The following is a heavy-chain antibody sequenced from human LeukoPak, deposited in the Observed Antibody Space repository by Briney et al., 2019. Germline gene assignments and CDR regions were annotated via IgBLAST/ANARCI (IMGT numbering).Heavy chain of an antibody. CDR3: ARYIVVVVAATFDAFDI. CDR1: GYSISSGHY. CDR2: IYHGGNT. D-gene: IGHD2-15*01. Sequence: PSETLSLTCTVSGYSISSGHYWGWIRQPPGKGLEWIGTIYHGGNTYYNPSLKSRVALSIDTSKNQFSLRLRSVTAADTAVYYCARYIVVVVAATFDAFDIWGQGTTVTVSS. V-gene: IGHV4-38-2*02. J-gene: IGHJ3*02.